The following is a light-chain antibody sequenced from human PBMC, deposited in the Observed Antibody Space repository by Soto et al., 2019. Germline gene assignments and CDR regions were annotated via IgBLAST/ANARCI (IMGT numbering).Light chain of an antibody. CDR3: QQRDKWPRT. CDR2: GAS. V-gene: IGKV3-11*01. J-gene: IGKJ2*01. CDR1: QSVGRY. Sequence: DIVLTQSPATLSLSPGERATLSCRASQSVGRYLAWFQHNPGQAPRLLIYGASNRATDIPGRFSGRGSGTDFTLTISSLESGDSAVYYCQQRDKWPRTFGQGTKLEIK.